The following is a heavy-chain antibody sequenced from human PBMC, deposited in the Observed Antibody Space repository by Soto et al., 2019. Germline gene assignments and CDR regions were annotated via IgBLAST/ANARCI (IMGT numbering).Heavy chain of an antibody. CDR3: ARFLGSSGLDY. V-gene: IGHV4-59*01. CDR1: GASIRSYY. CDR2: IFYSGST. Sequence: SETLSLTCTVSGASIRSYYWSWIRQPPGKGLEWIGYIFYSGSTNYNPPLKSRVTISVDTSKNQFSLKLSYVTAADTAVYYCARFLGSSGLDYWGQGTLVTVSS. J-gene: IGHJ4*02. D-gene: IGHD3-22*01.